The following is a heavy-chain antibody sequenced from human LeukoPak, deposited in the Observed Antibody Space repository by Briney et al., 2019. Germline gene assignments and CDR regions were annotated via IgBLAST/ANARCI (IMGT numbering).Heavy chain of an antibody. D-gene: IGHD3-22*01. CDR2: INTNTGRP. CDR3: ARDGYYDSSGYYPEHFDY. V-gene: IGHV7-4-1*02. Sequence: EASVKVSCKASGYIFSNYGISWVRQAPGQGLEWMGWINTNTGRPTYAQGFTGRFVFSLDTSISTAYLQISSLKAEDTAVYYCARDGYYDSSGYYPEHFDYWGQGTLVTVSS. J-gene: IGHJ4*02. CDR1: GYIFSNYG.